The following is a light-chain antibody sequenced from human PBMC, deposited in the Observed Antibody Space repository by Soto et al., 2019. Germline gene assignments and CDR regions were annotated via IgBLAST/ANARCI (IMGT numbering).Light chain of an antibody. CDR1: RSDVGGYNF. CDR2: DVN. CDR3: CSYAGSYTYV. J-gene: IGLJ1*01. Sequence: ALTQPRAVSGSPGQSVTISCTGTRSDVGGYNFVSWFQQHPGKAPKLMIFDVNTRPSGVPFRFSASKSGNTASLTISGLQAEDEADYYCCSYAGSYTYVFGTGTKVTVL. V-gene: IGLV2-11*01.